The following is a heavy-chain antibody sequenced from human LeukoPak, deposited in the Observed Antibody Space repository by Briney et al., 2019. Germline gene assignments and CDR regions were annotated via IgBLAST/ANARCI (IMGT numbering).Heavy chain of an antibody. D-gene: IGHD1/OR15-1a*01. CDR1: GGSISPYY. Sequence: SETLSLTCTVSGGSISPYYWSWIRQPPGKGLEWIGYVYYSGSTDYNPSLKSRVTISVDTSKNQFSLKLSSVTAADTAVYYCVRDRHWTNDWVFDYWGQGTLVTVPS. J-gene: IGHJ4*02. V-gene: IGHV4-59*01. CDR3: VRDRHWTNDWVFDY. CDR2: VYYSGST.